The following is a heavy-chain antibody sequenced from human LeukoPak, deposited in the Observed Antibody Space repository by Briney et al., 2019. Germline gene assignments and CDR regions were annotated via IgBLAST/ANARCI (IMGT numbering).Heavy chain of an antibody. J-gene: IGHJ5*01. CDR2: VNQRGTI. CDR1: GGSFGDHF. D-gene: IGHD2/OR15-2a*01. CDR3: ARINLWPGNWIDS. V-gene: IGHV4-34*01. Sequence: SETLSLTCGLNGGSFGDHFWGWFRQSPGKGLEWIGEVNQRGTINSNPSLKSRVAISVETSKNQFSLKLSSVTAADTAVYYCARINLWPGNWIDSWGQGSLVTVSS.